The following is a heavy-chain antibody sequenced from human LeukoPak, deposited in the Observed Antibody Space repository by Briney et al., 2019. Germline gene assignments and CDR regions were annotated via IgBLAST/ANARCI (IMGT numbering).Heavy chain of an antibody. J-gene: IGHJ4*02. CDR2: FHYSGTT. Sequence: SETLSLTCTVSGGSISTYYWSWIRQPPGKGLEWIGYFHYSGTTNYNPSLKSRVTISVDTSKNQFSLKLSSVTAADTAVYYCARVDANWGVIDYWGQGTLVTVSS. CDR1: GGSISTYY. D-gene: IGHD7-27*01. CDR3: ARVDANWGVIDY. V-gene: IGHV4-59*01.